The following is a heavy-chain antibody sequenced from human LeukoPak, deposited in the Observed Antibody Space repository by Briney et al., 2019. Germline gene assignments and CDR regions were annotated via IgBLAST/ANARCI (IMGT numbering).Heavy chain of an antibody. CDR3: AREGTAMVSFDY. J-gene: IGHJ4*02. Sequence: GGSLRLSCAASGFTFSSYEMNWVRQAPGKGLEWVSYISSGGNAIYYADSVKGRFTISRDNAKNSLYLQMNSLRAEETAVYYCAREGTAMVSFDYWGQGTLVTVSS. CDR2: ISSGGNAI. CDR1: GFTFSSYE. V-gene: IGHV3-48*03. D-gene: IGHD5-18*01.